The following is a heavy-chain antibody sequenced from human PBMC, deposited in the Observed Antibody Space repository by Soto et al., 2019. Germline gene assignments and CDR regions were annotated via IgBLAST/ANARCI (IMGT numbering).Heavy chain of an antibody. Sequence: PSETLSLTCAVSGYSISSSNWWGWIRQPPGKGLEWIGYIFYSGTTYYNPSLKSRFTMFVDTSKNQFSLKLTSVTAVDTAVYYCARREIQGPIDYWGQGTLVTISS. J-gene: IGHJ4*02. CDR1: GYSISSSNW. CDR3: ARREIQGPIDY. D-gene: IGHD1-26*01. V-gene: IGHV4-28*01. CDR2: IFYSGTT.